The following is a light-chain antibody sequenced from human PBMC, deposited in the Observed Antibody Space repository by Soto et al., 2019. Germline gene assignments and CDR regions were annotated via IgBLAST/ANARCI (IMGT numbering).Light chain of an antibody. CDR3: ETWDSNTHV. CDR1: SGHSSYI. V-gene: IGLV4-60*02. J-gene: IGLJ1*01. CDR2: LEGSGSY. Sequence: QSVLTQSSSASASLGSSVKLTCTLSSGHSSYIIAWHQHQPGKAPRYLMKLEGSGSYNKGSGVPDRFSGSSSGADRYLTISNLQFEDEADYYCETWDSNTHVFGTGTKLTVL.